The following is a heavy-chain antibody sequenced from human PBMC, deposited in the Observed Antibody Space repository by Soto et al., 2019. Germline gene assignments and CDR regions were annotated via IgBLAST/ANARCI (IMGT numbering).Heavy chain of an antibody. D-gene: IGHD4-17*01. J-gene: IGHJ4*02. CDR1: GYTFSGSV. Sequence: QVQLVQCGAEVKKPGASVKVSCKASGYTFSGSVMHWVRQAPGQGLEWMGWINADNGNTKYSQKFQGRVTMTWDTSASTAYMELSSLRSEDTAIYYCASEIDATTATSLDYWGQGTLVTVSS. CDR2: INADNGNT. CDR3: ASEIDATTATSLDY. V-gene: IGHV1-3*01.